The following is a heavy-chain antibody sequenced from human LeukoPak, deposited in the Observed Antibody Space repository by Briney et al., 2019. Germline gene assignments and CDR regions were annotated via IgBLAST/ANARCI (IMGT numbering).Heavy chain of an antibody. Sequence: PSETLSLTCTVSGGSISSSSYYWGWIRQPPGKGLEWIGSIYYSGSTYYNPSLKSRVTISVDTSKNQFSLKLSSVTAADTAVYYCARGLVGGGYNYVRSYWYFDLWGRGTLVTVSS. V-gene: IGHV4-39*07. D-gene: IGHD5-24*01. CDR1: GGSISSSSYY. CDR2: IYYSGST. CDR3: ARGLVGGGYNYVRSYWYFDL. J-gene: IGHJ2*01.